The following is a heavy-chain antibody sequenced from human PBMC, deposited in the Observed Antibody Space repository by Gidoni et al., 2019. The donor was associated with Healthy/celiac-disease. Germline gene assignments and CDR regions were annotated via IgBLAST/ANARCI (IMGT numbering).Heavy chain of an antibody. CDR2: IKSKTDGGTT. CDR3: TTVFWGSSTGQDYYYYYMDV. V-gene: IGHV3-15*01. J-gene: IGHJ6*03. Sequence: EVQLVESGGGLVKPGVSLRLSCAASGFTFSNAWMSWVRQAPGKGLEGVGRIKSKTDGGTTDYAAPVKGRFTISRDDSKNTLYLQMNSLKTEDTAVYYCTTVFWGSSTGQDYYYYYMDVWGKGTTVTVSS. CDR1: GFTFSNAW. D-gene: IGHD6-13*01.